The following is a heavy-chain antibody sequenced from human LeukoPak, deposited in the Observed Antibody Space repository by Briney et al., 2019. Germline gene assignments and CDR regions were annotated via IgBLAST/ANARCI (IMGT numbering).Heavy chain of an antibody. Sequence: PGGSLRLSCETTGFTFSSYGMHWVRQAPGKGLESVAFIRNDGSDKYYAVSVKGRFTISRDNSKNTLYLQMNSLRAEDTAVYYCAKWPDSYYYYMDVWGKGTTVTISS. V-gene: IGHV3-30*02. CDR1: GFTFSSYG. D-gene: IGHD3-22*01. J-gene: IGHJ6*03. CDR2: IRNDGSDK. CDR3: AKWPDSYYYYMDV.